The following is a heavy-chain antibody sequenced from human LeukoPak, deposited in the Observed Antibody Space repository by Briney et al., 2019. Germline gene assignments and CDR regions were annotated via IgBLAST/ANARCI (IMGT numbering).Heavy chain of an antibody. CDR1: GFTFSSYW. J-gene: IGHJ6*02. V-gene: IGHV3-7*01. Sequence: GGSLRLSCAASGFTFSSYWMSWVRQAPGKGLEWVANIKQDGSEKYYVDSVKGRFTISRDNAKNSLYLQMNSLRAEDTAVYYCAREDDSTSNYYAMDVWGQGTTVTVSS. CDR2: IKQDGSEK. CDR3: AREDDSTSNYYAMDV. D-gene: IGHD2-2*01.